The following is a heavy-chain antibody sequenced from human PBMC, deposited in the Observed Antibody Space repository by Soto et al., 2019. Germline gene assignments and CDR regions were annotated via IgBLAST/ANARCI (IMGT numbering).Heavy chain of an antibody. D-gene: IGHD3-10*01. V-gene: IGHV1-69*13. Sequence: ASVKVSCKVSGGIFRSYAISWVRQAPGQGLEWMGGVVPIFGVTNYAQKFQGRITITADESTSTAYMELNTLRSDDTAVYYCARPNEGGYSANHHYYYALDVWGQGTTVTVSS. CDR3: ARPNEGGYSANHHYYYALDV. J-gene: IGHJ6*02. CDR2: VVPIFGVT. CDR1: GGIFRSYA.